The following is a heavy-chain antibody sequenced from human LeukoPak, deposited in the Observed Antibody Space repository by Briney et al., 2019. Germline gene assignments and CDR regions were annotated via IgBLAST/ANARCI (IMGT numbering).Heavy chain of an antibody. CDR2: INHSGST. CDR3: ARGLRYARS. CDR1: GGSCSGYY. Sequence: SETLSLTCAVYGGSCSGYYWSWIRQPPGKGLEWIGEINHSGSTNYNPSLKSRVTISVDTSKNQFSLKLTSVTAADTAVYYCARGLRYARSWGQGTLVTVSS. J-gene: IGHJ4*02. D-gene: IGHD3-9*01. V-gene: IGHV4-34*01.